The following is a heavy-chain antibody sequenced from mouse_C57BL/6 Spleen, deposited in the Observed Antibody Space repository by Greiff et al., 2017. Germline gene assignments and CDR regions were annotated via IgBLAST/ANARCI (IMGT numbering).Heavy chain of an antibody. CDR1: GFTFSSYA. CDR2: ISDGGSYT. CDR3: ARDGDGKGYFDV. V-gene: IGHV5-4*01. D-gene: IGHD2-1*01. J-gene: IGHJ1*03. Sequence: EVKLVESGGGLVKPGGSLKLSCAASGFTFSSYAMSWVRQTPEKRLEWVATISDGGSYTYYPDNVKGRFTISRDNAKNNLYLQMSHLKSEDTAMYYCARDGDGKGYFDVWGTGTTVTVSS.